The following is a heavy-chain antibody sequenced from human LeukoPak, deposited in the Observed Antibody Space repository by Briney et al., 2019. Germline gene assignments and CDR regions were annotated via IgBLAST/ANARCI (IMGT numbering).Heavy chain of an antibody. CDR2: ISAYNGNT. CDR3: ARDSPWPGIAMVPDS. V-gene: IGHV1-18*01. CDR1: GYTFTSYG. J-gene: IGHJ4*02. Sequence: ASVKVSCKASGYTFTSYGISWVRQPPGQGLEWMGWISAYNGNTNYAQKLQGRVTMTTDTSTSTAYMELRSLRSDDTAVYYCARDSPWPGIAMVPDSWGQGTLVTVSS. D-gene: IGHD6-19*01.